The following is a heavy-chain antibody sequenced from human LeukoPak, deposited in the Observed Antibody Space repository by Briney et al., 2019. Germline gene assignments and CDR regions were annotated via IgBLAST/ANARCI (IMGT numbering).Heavy chain of an antibody. CDR1: GFTFSSYG. J-gene: IGHJ5*01. Sequence: GGSLRLSCAASGFTFSSYGMSWVRQAPGKGLEWVSAISGSGGSTYYADSVKGRFTISRDNSKNTLYLQMNSLRAEDTAVYYCARDILYDSSGYYLDSWGQGTLVTVSS. CDR2: ISGSGGST. V-gene: IGHV3-23*01. CDR3: ARDILYDSSGYYLDS. D-gene: IGHD3-22*01.